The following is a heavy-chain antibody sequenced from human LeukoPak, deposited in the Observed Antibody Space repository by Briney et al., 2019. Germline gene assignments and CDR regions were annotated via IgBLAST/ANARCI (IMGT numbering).Heavy chain of an antibody. CDR2: IYYSGST. V-gene: IGHV4-39*07. CDR1: GGSISSGGYY. D-gene: IGHD3-22*01. J-gene: IGHJ5*02. CDR3: ARGLIYYDSSGYLTTGVWFDP. Sequence: SETLSLTCTVSGGSISSGGYYWGWIRQPPGKGLEWIGSIYYSGSTYYNPSLKSRVTISVDTSKNQFSLKLSSVTAADTAVYYCARGLIYYDSSGYLTTGVWFDPWGQGTLVTVSS.